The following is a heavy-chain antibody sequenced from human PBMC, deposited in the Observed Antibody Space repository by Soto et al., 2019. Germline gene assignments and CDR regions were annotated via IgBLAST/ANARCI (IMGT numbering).Heavy chain of an antibody. J-gene: IGHJ4*02. CDR1: GFTFSSYG. Sequence: GGSLRLSCAASGFTFSSYGMHGVRQAPGKGLEWVAVIWYDGSNEYYADSVKGRFTISRDNSKNTLYLQMNSLRAEDTAVYYCAREDPAGAAALDYWGQGTLVTVSS. V-gene: IGHV3-33*01. CDR3: AREDPAGAAALDY. D-gene: IGHD6-13*01. CDR2: IWYDGSNE.